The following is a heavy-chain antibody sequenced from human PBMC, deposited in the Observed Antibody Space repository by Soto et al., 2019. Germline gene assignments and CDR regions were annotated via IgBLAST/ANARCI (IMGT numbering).Heavy chain of an antibody. Sequence: QVQLVQSGAEVKKPGSSVKVSCKASGGTFSSYAISWVRQAPGQGLEWMGGTIPIFGTANYAQKFQGRVTITADESTSTAYMELSSLRSEDTAVYYCAREGGYYSYVRPPNYYYYGMDVWGQGTTVTVSS. V-gene: IGHV1-69*01. D-gene: IGHD3-22*01. CDR2: TIPIFGTA. CDR3: AREGGYYSYVRPPNYYYYGMDV. CDR1: GGTFSSYA. J-gene: IGHJ6*02.